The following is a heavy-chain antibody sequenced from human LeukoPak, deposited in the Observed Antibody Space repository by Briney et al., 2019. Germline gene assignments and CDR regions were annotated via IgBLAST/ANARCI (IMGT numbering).Heavy chain of an antibody. CDR1: GFTFSSYW. Sequence: GGSLRLSCAASGFTFSSYWMTWVRQAPGKGLEWVANIKRDGSESYYEDSAKGRFTVSRDNAKNSLYLQMNSLRAEDSAVYFCARRDSSGWYYFDYWGPGTLVTVSS. J-gene: IGHJ4*02. CDR3: ARRDSSGWYYFDY. CDR2: IKRDGSES. V-gene: IGHV3-7*01. D-gene: IGHD6-19*01.